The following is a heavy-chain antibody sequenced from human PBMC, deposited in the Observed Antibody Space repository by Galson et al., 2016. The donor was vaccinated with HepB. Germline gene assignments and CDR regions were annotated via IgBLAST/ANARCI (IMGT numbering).Heavy chain of an antibody. D-gene: IGHD2-2*01. J-gene: IGHJ4*02. Sequence: SLRLSCAASGFTFSSYWMSWVRQAPGKGLEWVANIKEDGSEKHYVDSVKGRFTVSRDNTENSLNLQMNSLRVEDTAVYYSARGGSRGGQYIYWGRGTLDIVSS. V-gene: IGHV3-7*03. CDR2: IKEDGSEK. CDR1: GFTFSSYW. CDR3: ARGGSRGGQYIY.